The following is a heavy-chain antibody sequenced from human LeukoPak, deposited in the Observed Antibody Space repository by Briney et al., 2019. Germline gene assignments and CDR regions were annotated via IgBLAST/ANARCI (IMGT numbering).Heavy chain of an antibody. CDR2: ISSSGSTI. V-gene: IGHV3-11*01. D-gene: IGHD4-23*01. CDR3: AKVSHATVVFDY. CDR1: GFTFSDYY. J-gene: IGHJ4*02. Sequence: GGSLRLSCAASGFTFSDYYMSWIRQAPGKGLEWVSYISSSGSTIYYADSVKGRFTISRDNAKSSLYLQMNSLRAEDTAVYYCAKVSHATVVFDYWGQGTLVTVSS.